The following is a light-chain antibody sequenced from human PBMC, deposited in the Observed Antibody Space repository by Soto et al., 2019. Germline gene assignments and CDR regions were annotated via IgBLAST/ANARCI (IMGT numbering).Light chain of an antibody. CDR3: FSYAGSDV. Sequence: QSALTQPRSVSGSPGQSVTISCTGTSSDVGGYNYVSWYQQHPGKAPKLMIYDVSKRPSGVPDRFSGSKSGNTASLTISGLQAEDEADYYCFSYAGSDVFGTGTKVTVL. J-gene: IGLJ1*01. V-gene: IGLV2-11*01. CDR2: DVS. CDR1: SSDVGGYNY.